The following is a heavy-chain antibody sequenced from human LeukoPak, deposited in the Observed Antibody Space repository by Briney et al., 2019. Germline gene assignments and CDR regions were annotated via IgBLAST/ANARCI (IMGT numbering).Heavy chain of an antibody. J-gene: IGHJ4*02. D-gene: IGHD3-16*02. CDR3: ASDKGYSDNYFDY. CDR1: GGSISTTGYY. Sequence: SETLSLTCTVSGGSISTTGYYWAWIRQPPGKGLQWIASIYYSGSTYYNSSLKSRVTISVDTSKNQFSLKLSPMTAADTAVYYCASDKGYSDNYFDYWGQGTLVTVSS. CDR2: IYYSGST. V-gene: IGHV4-39*02.